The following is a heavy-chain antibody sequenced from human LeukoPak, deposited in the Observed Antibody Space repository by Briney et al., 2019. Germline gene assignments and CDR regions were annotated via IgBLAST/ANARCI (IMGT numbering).Heavy chain of an antibody. CDR2: IYYSGST. CDR1: GGSISSGDYS. D-gene: IGHD2-2*01. Sequence: PSQTLSLTCTVSGGSISSGDYSWSWIRQPPGTGLEWIGDIYYSGSTYYNPSLKSRVTISVDTSKNQFSLKLSSVTAADTAVYYCASLYCSRTSCYFLDPWGQGTLVTVSS. J-gene: IGHJ5*02. V-gene: IGHV4-30-4*01. CDR3: ASLYCSRTSCYFLDP.